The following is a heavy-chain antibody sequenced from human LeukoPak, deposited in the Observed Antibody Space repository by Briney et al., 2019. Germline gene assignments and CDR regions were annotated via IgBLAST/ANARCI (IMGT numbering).Heavy chain of an antibody. V-gene: IGHV3-23*01. D-gene: IGHD5-18*01. J-gene: IGHJ4*02. CDR1: GFTFISYA. Sequence: GGSLRLSCAASGFTFISYAMNWVRQAPGKGLEWVSGISRSADNTCYTDSVKGRFTISRDNSKNTLYLQMSSLRAEDTAVYYCAKDLGNSFGYENVFDYWGQGTLVTVSS. CDR2: ISRSADNT. CDR3: AKDLGNSFGYENVFDY.